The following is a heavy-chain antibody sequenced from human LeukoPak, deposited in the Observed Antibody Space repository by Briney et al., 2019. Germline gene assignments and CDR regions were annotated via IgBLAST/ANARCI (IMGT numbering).Heavy chain of an antibody. CDR3: ARQERTTGLVRLDP. Sequence: SQTLSLTCTVSGGSISSGSYYWSWIRQPAGKGLEWIGRIYTSGNTDYNPSLKSRVTISVDTSKNQFSLKLSSVTAADTAMYYCARQERTTGLVRLDPWGQRTLVTVSS. CDR1: GGSISSGSYY. J-gene: IGHJ5*02. CDR2: IYTSGNT. D-gene: IGHD4-11*01. V-gene: IGHV4-61*02.